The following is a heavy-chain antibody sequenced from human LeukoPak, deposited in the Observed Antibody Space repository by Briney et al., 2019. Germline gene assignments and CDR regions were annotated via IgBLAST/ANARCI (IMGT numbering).Heavy chain of an antibody. Sequence: PGGSLRLSCEVSGFDFSTYSMNWVRQAPGKGLEWVSSISGSSTYKFYADSVKGRFTISRDNAKNSLYLQMNSLRAEDTAVYYCARDLSITTAMVNFDYWGQGTLVTVSS. D-gene: IGHD5-18*01. CDR1: GFDFSTYS. J-gene: IGHJ4*02. V-gene: IGHV3-21*01. CDR2: ISGSSTYK. CDR3: ARDLSITTAMVNFDY.